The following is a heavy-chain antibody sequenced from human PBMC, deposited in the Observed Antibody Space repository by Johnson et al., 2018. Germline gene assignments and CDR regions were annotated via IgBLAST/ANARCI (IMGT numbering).Heavy chain of an antibody. J-gene: IGHJ3*02. CDR1: EFTFSTYG. Sequence: VQLVESGGGVVQPGRSLRLSCAASEFTFSTYGMHWVRQAPGKGLEWVAVISYDGNNKDYANSVKGRFTISRDNSKNTIYLQMNSLRAEDTAVYYCAKTLSSGWYFSAFDIWGQGTMVTVSS. CDR2: ISYDGNNK. CDR3: AKTLSSGWYFSAFDI. V-gene: IGHV3-30*18. D-gene: IGHD6-19*01.